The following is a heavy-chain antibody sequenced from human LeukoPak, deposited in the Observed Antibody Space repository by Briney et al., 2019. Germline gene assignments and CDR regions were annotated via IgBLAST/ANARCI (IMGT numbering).Heavy chain of an antibody. D-gene: IGHD2-2*01. CDR1: GFTFGGSA. Sequence: GGSLRLSCAASGFTFGGSAMHWVRQASGKGLEWVGRIRSKANSYATAYAASVKGRFTISRDDSKNTAYLQMNSLKTEDTAVYYCTRRALPATTTENWFDPWGQGTLVTVSS. CDR3: TRRALPATTTENWFDP. V-gene: IGHV3-73*01. J-gene: IGHJ5*02. CDR2: IRSKANSYAT.